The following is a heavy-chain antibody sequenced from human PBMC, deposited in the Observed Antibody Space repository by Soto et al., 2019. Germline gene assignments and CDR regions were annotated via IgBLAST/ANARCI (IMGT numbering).Heavy chain of an antibody. Sequence: SQTLSLTCAISGDSVSSNSAAWNWIRQSPSRGLEWLGRTYYRSKWYNDYAVSVKSRITINPDTSKNQFSLQLNSVTPEDTAVYYCARELRYSYGYYYYYMDVWGKGTTVTVSS. D-gene: IGHD3-9*01. CDR1: GDSVSSNSAA. V-gene: IGHV6-1*01. CDR3: ARELRYSYGYYYYYMDV. J-gene: IGHJ6*03. CDR2: TYYRSKWYN.